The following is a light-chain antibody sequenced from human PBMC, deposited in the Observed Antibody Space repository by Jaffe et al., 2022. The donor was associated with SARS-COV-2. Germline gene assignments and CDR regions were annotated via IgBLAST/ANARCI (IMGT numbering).Light chain of an antibody. Sequence: QSALTQPASVSGSPGQSITIACTGTSSDVGGYNFVSWYQQHPGKAPKLLIYNVSGRPSGASNRFSGSKSGNTASLTISGLQAEDEAAYYCSSFRSGGTYVFGTGTKVTVL. CDR1: SSDVGGYNF. V-gene: IGLV2-14*03. CDR3: SSFRSGGTYV. J-gene: IGLJ1*01. CDR2: NVS.